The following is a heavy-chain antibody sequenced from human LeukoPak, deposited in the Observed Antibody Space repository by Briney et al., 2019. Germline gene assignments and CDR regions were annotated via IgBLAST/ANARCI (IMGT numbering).Heavy chain of an antibody. J-gene: IGHJ4*02. V-gene: IGHV3-21*01. CDR1: GFTFSSYS. Sequence: GGSLRLSCAASGFTFSSYSMNWVRQAPGEGLEWVSSISSSSSYIYYPDSVKGRFTISRDNAKNSLYLQMNSLRAEDTAVYYCARAHNYDFWSGYYFGRATPCFFDYWGQGTLVTVSS. CDR3: ARAHNYDFWSGYYFGRATPCFFDY. CDR2: ISSSSSYI. D-gene: IGHD3-3*01.